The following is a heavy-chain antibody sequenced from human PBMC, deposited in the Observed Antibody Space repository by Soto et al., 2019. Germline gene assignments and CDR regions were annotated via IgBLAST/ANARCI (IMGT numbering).Heavy chain of an antibody. D-gene: IGHD1-7*01. CDR2: MNPNSGNT. V-gene: IGHV1-8*02. CDR3: ARGHNWNYGDAFDI. CDR1: GYTFTSYG. Sequence: ASVKVSCKASGYTFTSYGISWVRQAPGQGLEWMGWMNPNSGNTGYAQKFQGRVTMTRNTSISTAYMELSSLRSEDTAVYYCARGHNWNYGDAFDIWGQGTMVTVSS. J-gene: IGHJ3*02.